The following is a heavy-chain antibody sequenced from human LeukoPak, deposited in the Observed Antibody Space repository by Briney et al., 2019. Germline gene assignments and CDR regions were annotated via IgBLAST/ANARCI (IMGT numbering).Heavy chain of an antibody. D-gene: IGHD6-13*01. CDR2: MYYSGST. CDR3: ARGSKGSSWPGGYFDL. V-gene: IGHV4-30-4*01. Sequence: PSQTLSLTCTVSGGSISSGDYYWSWIRQPPGKGLEWIAYMYYSGSTYYNPSLKSRVTISVDASNNQFSLKLTSVTAADTAVYYCARGSKGSSWPGGYFDLWGRGTLVTVSS. CDR1: GGSISSGDYY. J-gene: IGHJ2*01.